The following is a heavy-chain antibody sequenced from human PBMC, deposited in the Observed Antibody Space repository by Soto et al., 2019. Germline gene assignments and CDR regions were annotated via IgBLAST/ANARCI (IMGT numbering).Heavy chain of an antibody. Sequence: QVLLVESGGGLVRPGGSLRLSCSASNFIFSDYYMSWIRQAPGKGLEWVSYISSGGRDIYYADSMEGRVSISRDNSKNSLYLQMNILRAEDTAVYYCARLGSLGHPYYYAVDVWGQGTTVSVSS. D-gene: IGHD1-26*01. V-gene: IGHV3-11*01. J-gene: IGHJ6*02. CDR2: ISSGGRDI. CDR3: ARLGSLGHPYYYAVDV. CDR1: NFIFSDYY.